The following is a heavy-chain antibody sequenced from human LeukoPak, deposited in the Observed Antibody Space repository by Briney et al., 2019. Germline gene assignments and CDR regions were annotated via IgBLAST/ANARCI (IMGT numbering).Heavy chain of an antibody. D-gene: IGHD3-10*01. CDR1: GYTFTGYY. CDR2: INPNSGGT. J-gene: IGHJ6*03. V-gene: IGHV1-2*02. Sequence: ASVKVSCKASGYTFTGYYMHWVRQAPGQGLEWMGWINPNSGGTNYAQKFQGRVTMTRDTSISTAYMELSRLRSDDTAVYYCARDKSLAGSVRNYYYYMDVWGKGTTVTVSS. CDR3: ARDKSLAGSVRNYYYYMDV.